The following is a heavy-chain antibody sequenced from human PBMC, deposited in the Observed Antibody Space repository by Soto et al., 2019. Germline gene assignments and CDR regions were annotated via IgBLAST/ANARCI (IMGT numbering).Heavy chain of an antibody. D-gene: IGHD6-13*01. Sequence: GGSLRLSCAASGFTFSSYAMSWVRQAPGKGLEWVSAISGSGGSTYYADSVKGRSTISRDNSKNTLYLQMNSLRAEDTAVYYCAKDVYSSSWFDYWGQGTLVTVSS. CDR1: GFTFSSYA. CDR3: AKDVYSSSWFDY. J-gene: IGHJ4*02. CDR2: ISGSGGST. V-gene: IGHV3-23*01.